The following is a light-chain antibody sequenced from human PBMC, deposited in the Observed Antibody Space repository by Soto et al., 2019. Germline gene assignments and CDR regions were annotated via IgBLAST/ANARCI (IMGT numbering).Light chain of an antibody. CDR2: DAS. CDR3: QQRSNWPPYT. Sequence: EIVLTQSPATLSLSPGERATLSCRASQSVSSYLAWYQQKPGQAPRLLIYDASNRATGIPARFSGSGSGTDVTLTISSLEPEDFAVYYCQQRSNWPPYTFDQGTKLELK. V-gene: IGKV3-11*01. CDR1: QSVSSY. J-gene: IGKJ2*01.